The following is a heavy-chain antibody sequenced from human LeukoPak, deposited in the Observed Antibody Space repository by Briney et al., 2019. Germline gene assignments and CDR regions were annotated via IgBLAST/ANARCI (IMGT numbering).Heavy chain of an antibody. CDR3: AGGVVRKNWFDP. Sequence: ASVKVSCKASGYTLTGYYMHWVRQAPGQGLEWMGWINPNSGGTNYAQKFQGRVTMTRDTSISTAYMELSRLRSDDTAVYYCAGGVVRKNWFDPWGQGTLVTVSS. D-gene: IGHD3-3*01. CDR2: INPNSGGT. J-gene: IGHJ5*02. CDR1: GYTLTGYY. V-gene: IGHV1-2*02.